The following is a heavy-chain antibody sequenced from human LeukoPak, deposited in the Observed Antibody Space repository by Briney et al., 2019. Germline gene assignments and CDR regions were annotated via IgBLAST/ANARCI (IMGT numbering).Heavy chain of an antibody. D-gene: IGHD4-17*01. V-gene: IGHV1-69*13. CDR2: IIPIFGTA. CDR3: ARKILKSVTTRENWFDP. CDR1: GGTFSSYA. J-gene: IGHJ5*02. Sequence: SVKVSCKASGGTFSSYAISWVRQAPGQGLEWMGGIIPIFGTANYAQKFQGRVTITADESTSTAYMELSSLRSDDTAVYYCARKILKSVTTRENWFDPWGQGTLVTVSS.